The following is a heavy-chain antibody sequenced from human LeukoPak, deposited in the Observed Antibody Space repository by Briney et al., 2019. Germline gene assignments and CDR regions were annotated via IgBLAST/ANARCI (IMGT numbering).Heavy chain of an antibody. CDR2: ISGSGGST. CDR1: GFTFSSYA. CDR3: AKGVGCSSTSCYWHYYYYMDV. J-gene: IGHJ6*03. D-gene: IGHD2-2*01. V-gene: IGHV3-23*01. Sequence: GGSLRLSCAASGFTFSSYAMSWVRQVPGKGLEWVSAISGSGGSTYYADSVKGRFTISRDNSKNTLYLQMNSLRAEDTAVYYCAKGVGCSSTSCYWHYYYYMDVWGKGTTVTVSS.